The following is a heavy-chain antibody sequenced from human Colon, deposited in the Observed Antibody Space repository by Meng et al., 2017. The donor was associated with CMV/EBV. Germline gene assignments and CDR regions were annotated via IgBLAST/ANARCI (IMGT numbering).Heavy chain of an antibody. CDR3: ARDWFVGATYNWFDP. J-gene: IGHJ5*02. CDR1: EVSIKTTSYY. CDR2: VYYNDST. Sequence: LRLQASGPCPVKPSETLSLTCTVSEVSIKTTSYYWGWIRQPPGKGLEWIGSVYYNDSTYYNPSLKSRVTISIDTSNNQFSLKLTSVTAADTAVYFCARDWFVGATYNWFDPWGQGTLVTVSS. D-gene: IGHD1-26*01. V-gene: IGHV4-39*07.